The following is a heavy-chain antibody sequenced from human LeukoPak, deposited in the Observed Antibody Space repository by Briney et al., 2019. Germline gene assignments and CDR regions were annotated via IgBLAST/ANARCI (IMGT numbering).Heavy chain of an antibody. CDR3: VRHSNWASIDY. J-gene: IGHJ4*02. V-gene: IGHV4-39*01. CDR1: GGSIRIRSYY. CDR2: IYHSGST. D-gene: IGHD7-27*01. Sequence: SETLSLTCTVSGGSIRIRSYYWGWIRQPPGKGLEWIGSIYHSGSTYYSPSLKSRVTMSVDTSKNQFSLKLRSVTAADTAVFYCVRHSNWASIDYWGQGALVTVSS.